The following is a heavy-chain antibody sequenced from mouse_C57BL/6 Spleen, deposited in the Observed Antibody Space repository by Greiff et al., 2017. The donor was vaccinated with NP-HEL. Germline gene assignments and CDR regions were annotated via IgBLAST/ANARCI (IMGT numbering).Heavy chain of an antibody. CDR3: ARCYSNWPGYFDV. CDR2: ISSSGSS. D-gene: IGHD2-5*01. J-gene: IGHJ1*03. V-gene: IGHV3-8*01. Sequence: DVQLQQSGPGLAKPSPSLSLTCSVTGYSFTSDYWNWIRQFPGNKLEYMGYISSSGSSYYNPSLNSRISITRDTSKNQYSLQLNSVTTEDTDTYYCARCYSNWPGYFDVWGTGTTVTASS. CDR1: GYSFTSDY.